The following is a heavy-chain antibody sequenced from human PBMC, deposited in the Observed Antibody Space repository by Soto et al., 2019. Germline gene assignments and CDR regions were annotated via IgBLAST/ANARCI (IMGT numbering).Heavy chain of an antibody. V-gene: IGHV1-69*06. J-gene: IGHJ6*02. Sequence: SVKVSCEASGGTFSSYAISWVRQAPGQGLEWMGGIIPIFGTANYAQKFQGRVTITADKSTSTAYMELSSLRSEDTAVYYCARDLGSGSYGMDVWGQGTTVTVSS. CDR3: ARDLGSGSYGMDV. D-gene: IGHD3-10*01. CDR2: IIPIFGTA. CDR1: GGTFSSYA.